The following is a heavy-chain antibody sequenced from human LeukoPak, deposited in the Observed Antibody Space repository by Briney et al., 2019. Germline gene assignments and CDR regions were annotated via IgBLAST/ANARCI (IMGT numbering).Heavy chain of an antibody. CDR2: IRSKAYGGTT. Sequence: GRSLRLSCTASGFTFGVYAMSWVRQAPGKGLEWVGFIRSKAYGGTTEYAASVKGRFTISRDDSKSIAYLQMNSLKTEDTAVYYCSCIAVGAKGLDFDSWGQGTLVTVSS. CDR1: GFTFGVYA. J-gene: IGHJ4*02. D-gene: IGHD1-26*01. CDR3: SCIAVGAKGLDFDS. V-gene: IGHV3-49*04.